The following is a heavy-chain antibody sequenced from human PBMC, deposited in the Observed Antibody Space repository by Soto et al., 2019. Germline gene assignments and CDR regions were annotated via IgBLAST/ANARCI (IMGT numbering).Heavy chain of an antibody. CDR1: GYSLTSYW. Sequence: GESLKISCKGSGYSLTSYWIGWVRQMPGKGLEWMGIIYPGDSDTRYSPSFQRQVTISADKSISTAYLQWSSLKASDTAMYYCARLLSSSDPFNAFDIWGQGTMVTVSS. CDR3: ARLLSSSDPFNAFDI. J-gene: IGHJ3*02. V-gene: IGHV5-51*01. D-gene: IGHD6-6*01. CDR2: IYPGDSDT.